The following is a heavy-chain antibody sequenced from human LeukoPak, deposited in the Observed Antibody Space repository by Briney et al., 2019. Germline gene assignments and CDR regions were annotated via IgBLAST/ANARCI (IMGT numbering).Heavy chain of an antibody. CDR2: TYYRSKWYN. Sequence: SQTLSLTCAISGDSVSSNSAAWNWIRQSPSRGLEWLGRTYYRSKWYNDYAVSVKSRITINPDTSKNQFSLNLSSVTAADTAVYYCARDAPPAYCSRGSCYFDNWGQGTLVTVSS. D-gene: IGHD2-15*01. CDR3: ARDAPPAYCSRGSCYFDN. J-gene: IGHJ4*02. CDR1: GDSVSSNSAA. V-gene: IGHV6-1*01.